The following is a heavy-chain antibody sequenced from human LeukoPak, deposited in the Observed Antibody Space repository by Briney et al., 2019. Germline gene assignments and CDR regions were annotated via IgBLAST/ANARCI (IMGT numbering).Heavy chain of an antibody. D-gene: IGHD3-10*01. CDR3: ARRILDTSGNYWSFDP. CDR1: GGSISSSY. Sequence: PSETLSLTCSVSGGSISSSYWSWIRQPPGKGLKWSGYIYYTGSTTYNPSLRSRVTISVDTSNNQFSLKLSSVTAADTAVYFCARRILDTSGNYWSFDPWGQGTLVTVSS. J-gene: IGHJ5*02. CDR2: IYYTGST. V-gene: IGHV4-59*01.